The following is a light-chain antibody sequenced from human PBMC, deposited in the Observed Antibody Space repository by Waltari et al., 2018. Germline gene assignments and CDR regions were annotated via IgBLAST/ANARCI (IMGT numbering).Light chain of an antibody. Sequence: DIVMTQSPATLSVSPGERGTLSCRASQSVSSNLAWYQQKPGQAPRLLIYGASTRATGIPARFSGSGSGTEFTLTISSLQSEDFEVYYCQQYHNWPWTFGQGTKVEIK. CDR1: QSVSSN. CDR3: QQYHNWPWT. CDR2: GAS. J-gene: IGKJ1*01. V-gene: IGKV3-15*01.